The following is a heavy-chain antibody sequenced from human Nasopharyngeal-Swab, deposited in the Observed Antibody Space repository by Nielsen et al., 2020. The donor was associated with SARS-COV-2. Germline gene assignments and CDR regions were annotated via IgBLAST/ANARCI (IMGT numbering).Heavy chain of an antibody. CDR2: INSDGSST. Sequence: GGSLRLSCAASGFTFSSYWMHWVRQAPGKGLVWVSRINSDGSSTSYADSVKGRFTISRDNAKHTLYLQMNSLRAEDTAVYYCVFLAGAFDIWGQGTMVTVSS. D-gene: IGHD6-19*01. CDR1: GFTFSSYW. J-gene: IGHJ3*02. CDR3: VFLAGAFDI. V-gene: IGHV3-74*01.